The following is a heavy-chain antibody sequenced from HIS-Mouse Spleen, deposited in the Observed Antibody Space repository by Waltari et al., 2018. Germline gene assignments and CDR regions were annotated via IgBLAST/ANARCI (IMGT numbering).Heavy chain of an antibody. Sequence: QVQLVQSGAEVKKPGASVTVSCKASGYTFTGYYIPWVRQAPGQGPEWMGGINPNSGGTNYAQKFQGRVTMTRDTSISTAYMELSRLRSDDTAVYYCASARGYSYGGDWFDPWGQGTLVTVSS. CDR3: ASARGYSYGGDWFDP. CDR1: GYTFTGYY. CDR2: INPNSGGT. V-gene: IGHV1-2*02. D-gene: IGHD5-18*01. J-gene: IGHJ5*02.